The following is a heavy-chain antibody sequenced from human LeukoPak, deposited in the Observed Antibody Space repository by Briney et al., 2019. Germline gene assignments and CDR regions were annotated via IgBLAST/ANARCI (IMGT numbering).Heavy chain of an antibody. Sequence: GGSLRLSCAASGFTFGNYGMHWVRQAPGKGPEWVAFIRYDGSNKYCADSVKGRFTVSRDNTKNTLYLQMNSLRAEDTAAYYCAKEKNDYSDYSYMDVWGKGTTVTVSS. CDR3: AKEKNDYSDYSYMDV. CDR2: IRYDGSNK. V-gene: IGHV3-30*02. J-gene: IGHJ6*03. CDR1: GFTFGNYG. D-gene: IGHD4-11*01.